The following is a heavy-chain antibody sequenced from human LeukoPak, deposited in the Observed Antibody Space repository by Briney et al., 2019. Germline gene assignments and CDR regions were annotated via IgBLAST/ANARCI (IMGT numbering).Heavy chain of an antibody. D-gene: IGHD3-22*01. Sequence: GGSLRLSCSASGFTFKKYAMHWVRQAPGKGLEYVSAINSNGGRTYYADSVKGRFTISRDNSKNTLFLQMSSLRVEDTAVYYCVKDLYYDNSGYYSGAIDYWGQGTLVTVSS. V-gene: IGHV3-64D*06. CDR2: INSNGGRT. CDR1: GFTFKKYA. CDR3: VKDLYYDNSGYYSGAIDY. J-gene: IGHJ4*02.